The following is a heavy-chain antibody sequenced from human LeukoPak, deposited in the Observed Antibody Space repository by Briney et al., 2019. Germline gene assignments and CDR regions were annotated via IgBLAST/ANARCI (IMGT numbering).Heavy chain of an antibody. CDR1: GFTVSSNY. CDR3: ARGSSGY. CDR2: IKQDGSEI. D-gene: IGHD1-26*01. J-gene: IGHJ4*02. V-gene: IGHV3-7*04. Sequence: GGSLRLSCAASGFTVSSNYMSWVRQAPGKGLEWVANIKQDGSEICYLDSVKGRFTVSRDNAKNSLYLQMNSLRAEDTAVYFCARGSSGYWGQGTLVTVSS.